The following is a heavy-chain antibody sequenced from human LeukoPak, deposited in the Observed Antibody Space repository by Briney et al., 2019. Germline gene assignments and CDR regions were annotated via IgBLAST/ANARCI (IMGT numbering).Heavy chain of an antibody. CDR2: IYRSGST. Sequence: SETLSLTCAVSGYSISSGYYWGWIRQPPGKGLEGIGSIYRSGSTFYNPSLKSRVTISLDTSKNQFSLKLSSVTAADTAVYFCARGTYGYYMDVWGKGTTVTVSS. D-gene: IGHD4-17*01. CDR3: ARGTYGYYMDV. J-gene: IGHJ6*03. V-gene: IGHV4-38-2*01. CDR1: GYSISSGYY.